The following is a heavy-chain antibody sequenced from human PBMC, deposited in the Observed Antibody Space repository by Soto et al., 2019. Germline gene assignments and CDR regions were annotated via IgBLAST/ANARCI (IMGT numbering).Heavy chain of an antibody. Sequence: PGGSLRLSCVVSGFTVSSNYISWVRQAPGKGLEWVSLIYSGGSTYYADSVEGRFTISRDTSKNTVYLQMNSLRVEDTAVYYCARGGSSWYLYVMDVWGQGTTVTVSS. CDR3: ARGGSSWYLYVMDV. J-gene: IGHJ6*02. V-gene: IGHV3-66*01. CDR1: GFTVSSNY. D-gene: IGHD6-13*01. CDR2: IYSGGST.